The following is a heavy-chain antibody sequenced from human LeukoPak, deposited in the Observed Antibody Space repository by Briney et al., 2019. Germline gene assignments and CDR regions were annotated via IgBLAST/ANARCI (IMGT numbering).Heavy chain of an antibody. CDR1: GFTFSYYW. J-gene: IGHJ4*01. D-gene: IGHD3-10*01. V-gene: IGHV3-74*01. CDR2: INSDGSST. CDR3: ARAVYYSNYLGY. Sequence: GGSLRLSCAASGFTFSYYWMHWVRQAPGKGLVWVSRINSDGSSTTYADSVKGRFTISRDNAKNTLYLQMNSLRAEDTAMYYCARAVYYSNYLGYWGQGTLVTVSS.